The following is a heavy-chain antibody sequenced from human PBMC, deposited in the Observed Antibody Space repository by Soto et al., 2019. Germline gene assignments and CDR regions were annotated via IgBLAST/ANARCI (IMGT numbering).Heavy chain of an antibody. CDR1: GGSINSYW. J-gene: IGHJ4*02. D-gene: IGHD3-10*01. CDR3: ARDIGSYAYGEGY. V-gene: IGHV4-4*07. Sequence: SEILSLTCSVSGGSINSYWWSWIRQPAGKGLEWIGRVYSSGTTDYNPSLNSRATLSVETSKNQFSLKLSSVTAADTAVYYCARDIGSYAYGEGYWGQGIQVTVSS. CDR2: VYSSGTT.